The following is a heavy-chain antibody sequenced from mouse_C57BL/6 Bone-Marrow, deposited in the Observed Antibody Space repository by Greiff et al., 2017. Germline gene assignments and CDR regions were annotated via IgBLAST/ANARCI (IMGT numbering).Heavy chain of an antibody. CDR1: GYTFTSYG. Sequence: QVQLQESGAELARPGASVKLSCKASGYTFTSYGISWVKQRTGQGLEWIGEIYPRSGNTYYNEKFKGKATLTADKSSSTAYMELRSLTSEDSAVYFCARPYSYCSSYDYFDYWGQGTTLTVSS. CDR2: IYPRSGNT. V-gene: IGHV1-81*01. D-gene: IGHD1-1*01. J-gene: IGHJ2*01. CDR3: ARPYSYCSSYDYFDY.